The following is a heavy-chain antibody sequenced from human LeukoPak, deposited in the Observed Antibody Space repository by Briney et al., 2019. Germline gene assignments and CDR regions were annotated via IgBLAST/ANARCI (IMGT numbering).Heavy chain of an antibody. Sequence: SETLSLTCTVSGGSINSYHWGWIRQPPGKGLEWIGSIYYSGRTYYNPSLKSRVTISVDTSKNQFSLKLSSVTAADTAVYYCARRRDYYDSSGYAFDYWGQGTLVTVSS. CDR2: IYYSGRT. V-gene: IGHV4-39*01. J-gene: IGHJ4*02. CDR1: GGSINSYH. CDR3: ARRRDYYDSSGYAFDY. D-gene: IGHD3-22*01.